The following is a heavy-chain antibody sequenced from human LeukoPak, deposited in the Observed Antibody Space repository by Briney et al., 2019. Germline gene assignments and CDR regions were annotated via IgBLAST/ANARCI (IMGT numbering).Heavy chain of an antibody. CDR3: AKDWTTGRYYYGMDV. CDR2: ISYDGSNK. D-gene: IGHD3/OR15-3a*01. Sequence: PGGSLRLSCAASGFTFNSYGMHWVRQAPGKGLEWVAVISYDGSNKYYADSVKGRFTISRDNSKNTLYLQMNSLRAEDTAVYYCAKDWTTGRYYYGMDVWGQGTTVTVSS. CDR1: GFTFNSYG. V-gene: IGHV3-30*18. J-gene: IGHJ6*02.